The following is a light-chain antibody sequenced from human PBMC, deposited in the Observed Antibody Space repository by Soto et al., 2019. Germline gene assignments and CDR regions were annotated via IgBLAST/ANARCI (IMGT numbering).Light chain of an antibody. CDR2: DVS. Sequence: QSVLTQPASVSGSPGQSITISCTGTSSDVGGYNYVSWYQRHPGKAPKLMIYDVSNRPSGVSNRFSGSKSGNTASLTISGLQAEDEADYYCSSYTSSSTLVFSGGTKLTLL. CDR3: SSYTSSSTLV. V-gene: IGLV2-14*01. CDR1: SSDVGGYNY. J-gene: IGLJ2*01.